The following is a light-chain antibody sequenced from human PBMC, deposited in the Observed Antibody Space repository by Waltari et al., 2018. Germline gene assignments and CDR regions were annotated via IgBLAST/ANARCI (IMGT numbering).Light chain of an antibody. V-gene: IGKV3-11*01. Sequence: EIVLTQSPASLSLSPGEGATLSCRASQNIRNFLAWYQQKPGQAPRLVIYDASNRATGIPARFSGSGSGTDFTLTISSLEPEDFATDYCQQRSKWPLTFGPGTKVHI. J-gene: IGKJ3*01. CDR1: QNIRNF. CDR3: QQRSKWPLT. CDR2: DAS.